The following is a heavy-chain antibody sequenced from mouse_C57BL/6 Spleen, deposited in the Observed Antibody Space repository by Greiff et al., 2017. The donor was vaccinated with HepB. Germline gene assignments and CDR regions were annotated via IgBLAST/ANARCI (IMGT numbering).Heavy chain of an antibody. Sequence: QVQLQQSGAELMKPGASVKLSCKATGYTFTGYWIEWVKQRPGHGLEWIGEILPGSGSTNYNEKFKGKATFTADTSSNTAYMQLSSLTTEDSAIYYCTRREYYYGSSLYFDYWGQGTTLTVSS. CDR1: GYTFTGYW. V-gene: IGHV1-9*01. J-gene: IGHJ2*01. CDR3: TRREYYYGSSLYFDY. D-gene: IGHD1-1*01. CDR2: ILPGSGST.